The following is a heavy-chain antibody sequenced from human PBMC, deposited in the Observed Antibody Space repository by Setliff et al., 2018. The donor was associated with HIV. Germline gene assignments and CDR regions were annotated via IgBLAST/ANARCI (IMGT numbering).Heavy chain of an antibody. D-gene: IGHD3-10*01. V-gene: IGHV1-18*01. CDR1: GYTFSSYS. CDR2: ISTYNGNT. J-gene: IGHJ6*03. Sequence: ASVKVSCKTYGYTFSSYSISWVRQAPGQGLEWMGWISTYNGNTNYAQNFQGRVTMTTDTPATTAYMELRSLRSDDTAVYYCARHSGSYFYSYYMDVWGKGTTVTVSS. CDR3: ARHSGSYFYSYYMDV.